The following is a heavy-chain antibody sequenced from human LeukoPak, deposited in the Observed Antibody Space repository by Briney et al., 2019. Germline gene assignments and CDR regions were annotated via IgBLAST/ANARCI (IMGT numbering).Heavy chain of an antibody. D-gene: IGHD5-18*01. Sequence: GRSLRLSCAASGFTFDDYAMHWVRQAPGKGLEWVSGISKNSGSIGYADPVKGRFTISRDNAKNSLYLQMNSLRAEDTALYYCAKDQSGYSDGGVGNWLDPWGQGTLVTVSS. CDR3: AKDQSGYSDGGVGNWLDP. V-gene: IGHV3-9*01. CDR1: GFTFDDYA. J-gene: IGHJ5*02. CDR2: ISKNSGSI.